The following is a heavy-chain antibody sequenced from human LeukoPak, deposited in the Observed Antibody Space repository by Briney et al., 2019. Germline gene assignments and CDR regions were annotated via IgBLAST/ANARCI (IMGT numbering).Heavy chain of an antibody. V-gene: IGHV3-48*01. D-gene: IGHD3-10*01. CDR1: GFTFSSYS. CDR3: AREGGILWFGESTNSWFDP. CDR2: ISSSSSTI. Sequence: GGSLRLSCAASGFTFSSYSMNWVRQAPGKGLEWVSYISSSSSTIYYADSVKGRFTISRDNAKNSLYLQMNSLRAEDTAVYYCAREGGILWFGESTNSWFDPWGQGTLVTVSS. J-gene: IGHJ5*02.